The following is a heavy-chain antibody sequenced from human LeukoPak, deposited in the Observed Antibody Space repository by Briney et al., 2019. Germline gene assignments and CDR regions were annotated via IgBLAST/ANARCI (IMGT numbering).Heavy chain of an antibody. J-gene: IGHJ5*02. CDR3: ARQPYQYVSGSPSWLYP. CDR2: IGGSSGKI. V-gene: IGHV3-23*01. CDR1: GFTFSSYA. D-gene: IGHD3-10*01. Sequence: GGSLRRSCAASGFTFSSYAMTWVRQAPGKGLEWVSGIGGSSGKIFDADSVKGRFTISRDNSRNTLYLQMNTLRVEDTAVYFCARQPYQYVSGSPSWLYPWGQGTLVTVSS.